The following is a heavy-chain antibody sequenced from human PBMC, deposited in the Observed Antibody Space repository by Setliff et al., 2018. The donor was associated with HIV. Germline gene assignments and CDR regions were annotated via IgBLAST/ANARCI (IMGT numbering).Heavy chain of an antibody. CDR1: GGSINNYF. CDR3: ARHDITLVRGLV. Sequence: SETLSLTCTVSGGSINNYFWSWIRQSPGRGLEWIGYIYYSGETNYNPSLKSRVTFSVDTSKNQFSLKVNSVTAADTAVYYCARHDITLVRGLVWGQGTTVTVSS. D-gene: IGHD3-10*01. V-gene: IGHV4-59*08. J-gene: IGHJ6*02. CDR2: IYYSGET.